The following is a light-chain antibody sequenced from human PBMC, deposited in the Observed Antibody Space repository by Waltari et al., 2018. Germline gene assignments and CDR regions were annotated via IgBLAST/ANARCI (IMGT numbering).Light chain of an antibody. CDR2: LGS. CDR1: QSLLQSNGYTY. Sequence: DIVMTQSPLSLPVTLGEPVSISCRSSQSLLQSNGYTYLDWYLQKPGQSPQLLIYLGSNRASGVADRFSGSGSGTDFTLKISAVEAEDVGIYYCMQALQTPRTFGQGTKVEIK. J-gene: IGKJ1*01. V-gene: IGKV2-28*01. CDR3: MQALQTPRT.